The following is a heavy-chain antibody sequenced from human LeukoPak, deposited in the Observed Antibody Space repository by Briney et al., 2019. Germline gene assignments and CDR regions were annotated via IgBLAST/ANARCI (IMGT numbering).Heavy chain of an antibody. CDR3: ARGDSGYDYGFDN. Sequence: GASVKVSCKASGGTFSSQAISWVRQAPGQGLEWVGGIIPIFGTTNYAQKFQGRVTITTDESTSTGYMELRSLRSDDTAVYYCARGDSGYDYGFDNWGQGTLVTVSS. D-gene: IGHD5-12*01. V-gene: IGHV1-69*05. CDR2: IIPIFGTT. J-gene: IGHJ4*02. CDR1: GGTFSSQA.